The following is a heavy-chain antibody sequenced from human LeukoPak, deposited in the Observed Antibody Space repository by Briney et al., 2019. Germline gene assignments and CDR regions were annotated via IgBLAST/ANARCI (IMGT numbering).Heavy chain of an antibody. Sequence: GASVKVSCKASGYTFTGYYMHWVRQAPGQGLEWMGWINPNSGGTNYAQKFQGRVTMTRDTSISTAYMELSRLRSDDTAVYYCARDKVAVAGTSDYWGQGTLVTVSS. V-gene: IGHV1-2*02. CDR2: INPNSGGT. D-gene: IGHD6-19*01. J-gene: IGHJ4*02. CDR1: GYTFTGYY. CDR3: ARDKVAVAGTSDY.